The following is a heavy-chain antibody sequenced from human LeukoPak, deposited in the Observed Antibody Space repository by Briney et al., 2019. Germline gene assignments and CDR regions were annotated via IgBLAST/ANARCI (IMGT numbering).Heavy chain of an antibody. CDR1: GHTLTELS. CDR2: FDPEGAET. J-gene: IGHJ4*02. D-gene: IGHD3-22*01. CDR3: ISGYFFRQFDY. Sequence: ASVKVSCKVSGHTLTELSMQWVRQTPGTGLEWMGGFDPEGAETIYAQKFQGRFTVSEDTSTDTAYMELISLRSDDTAVYFCISGYFFRQFDYWGQGTLVTVSS. V-gene: IGHV1-24*01.